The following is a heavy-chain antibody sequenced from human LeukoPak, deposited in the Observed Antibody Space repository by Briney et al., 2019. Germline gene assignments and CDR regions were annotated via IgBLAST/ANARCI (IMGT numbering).Heavy chain of an antibody. J-gene: IGHJ4*02. V-gene: IGHV4-34*01. CDR3: AKTLSGYDVVGY. Sequence: PSETLSLTCAVYGGSFSDYYWSWIRQSPGKGLEWIRELPYSGSTNYNPSLKSQVTISVDTSKNQFSLTLSSVTAAATDVYYCAKTLSGYDVVGYWGQGTLVTVSS. CDR2: LPYSGST. D-gene: IGHD5-12*01. CDR1: GGSFSDYY.